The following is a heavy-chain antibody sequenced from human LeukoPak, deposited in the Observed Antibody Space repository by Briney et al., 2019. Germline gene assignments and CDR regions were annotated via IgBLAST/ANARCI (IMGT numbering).Heavy chain of an antibody. CDR3: AKTGDGSGTRGWFDP. CDR2: ISVYNGNT. J-gene: IGHJ5*02. D-gene: IGHD3-10*01. V-gene: IGHV1-18*01. CDR1: GYTFTSYG. Sequence: ASVKGSCKASGYTFTSYGISWVRQAPGQGLEWMGWISVYNGNTNYAQKLQGRVTMTTDTSTSTAYMELRSLRSDDTAVYYCAKTGDGSGTRGWFDPWGQGTLVTVSS.